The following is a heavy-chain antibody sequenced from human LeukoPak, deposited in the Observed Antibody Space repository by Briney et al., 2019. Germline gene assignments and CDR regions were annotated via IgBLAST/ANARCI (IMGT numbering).Heavy chain of an antibody. J-gene: IGHJ4*02. Sequence: GGSLRLSCAASGFAFSSYGMHWVRQAPGKGLEWVAVISYDGSNKYYADSVKGRFTISRDNSKNTLYLQMNSLRAEDTAVYYCAKDMGHHIFTGLDYWGQGTLVTVSS. CDR1: GFAFSSYG. D-gene: IGHD3-9*01. V-gene: IGHV3-30*18. CDR3: AKDMGHHIFTGLDY. CDR2: ISYDGSNK.